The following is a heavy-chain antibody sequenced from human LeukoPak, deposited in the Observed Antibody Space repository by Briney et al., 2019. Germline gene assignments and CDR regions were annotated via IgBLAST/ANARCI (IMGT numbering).Heavy chain of an antibody. V-gene: IGHV4-34*01. J-gene: IGHJ4*02. CDR1: GGSCSDSN. CDR2: INHSGST. CDR3: AREMSGSSDY. D-gene: IGHD1-26*01. Sequence: SETLSLTCAVYGGSCSDSNCCGLRPPPGKGVEWTGEINHSGSTNYNPSLKSRVTISVDTSKTQFSLKLSSVTAADTAVYYCAREMSGSSDYWGQGTLVTVSS.